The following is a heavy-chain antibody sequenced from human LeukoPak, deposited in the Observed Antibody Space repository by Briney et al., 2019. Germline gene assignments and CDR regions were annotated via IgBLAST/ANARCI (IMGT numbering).Heavy chain of an antibody. CDR2: ISYDGSNK. D-gene: IGHD5-24*01. CDR1: GFTFSSYG. Sequence: PGGSLRLSCEASGFTFSSYGMHWSGQAPAKGLGGVAVISYDGSNKYYADSVKGRFTISRDNSKNTLYLQMNSLRAEDTAVYYCANDRDGSFDYWGQGTLVTVSS. CDR3: ANDRDGSFDY. V-gene: IGHV3-30*18. J-gene: IGHJ4*02.